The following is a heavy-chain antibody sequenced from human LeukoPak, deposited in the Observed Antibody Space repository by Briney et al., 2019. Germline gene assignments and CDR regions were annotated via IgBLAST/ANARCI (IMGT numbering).Heavy chain of an antibody. V-gene: IGHV3-9*01. CDR2: ISWNSGGI. Sequence: GGSLRLSCAASGFTFDDYAMHWVRQAPGKGLEWVSGISWNSGGIGYADSVKGRFTISRDNAKNSLYLQMNSLRAEDTALYYCAKGPGDSSGFGAFDIWGQGTMVTVSS. CDR1: GFTFDDYA. CDR3: AKGPGDSSGFGAFDI. D-gene: IGHD3-22*01. J-gene: IGHJ3*02.